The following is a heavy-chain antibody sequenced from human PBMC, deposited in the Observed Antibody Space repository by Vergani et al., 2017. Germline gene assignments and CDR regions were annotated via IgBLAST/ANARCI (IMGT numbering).Heavy chain of an antibody. J-gene: IGHJ3*02. Sequence: EVQLVESGGGLVKPGGSLRLSCAASGFTFSSYSMNWVRQAPGKGLEWVSSISSSSSYIYYADSVKGRFTISRDNAKNSLYLQMNSLRAEDTAVYYCAGDWNDNRYDAFDIWGQGTMVTVSS. V-gene: IGHV3-21*01. D-gene: IGHD1-1*01. CDR3: AGDWNDNRYDAFDI. CDR2: ISSSSSYI. CDR1: GFTFSSYS.